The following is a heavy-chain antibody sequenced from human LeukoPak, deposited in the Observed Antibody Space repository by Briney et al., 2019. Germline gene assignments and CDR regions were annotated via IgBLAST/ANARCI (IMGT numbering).Heavy chain of an antibody. D-gene: IGHD3-10*01. Sequence: SQTLSLTCTVSGGSISSGGYYWSWIRQPPGKGLEWIGEINHSGSTNYNPSLKSRVTISVDTSKNQFSLKLSSVTAADTAVYYCASRGAFYYGSGSYFTGDYWGQGTLVTVSS. CDR3: ASRGAFYYGSGSYFTGDY. CDR1: GGSISSGGYY. CDR2: INHSGST. J-gene: IGHJ4*02. V-gene: IGHV4-30-2*01.